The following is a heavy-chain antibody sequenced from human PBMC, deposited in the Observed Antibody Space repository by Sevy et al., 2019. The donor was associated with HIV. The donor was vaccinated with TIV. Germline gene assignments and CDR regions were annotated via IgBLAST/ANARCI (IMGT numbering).Heavy chain of an antibody. V-gene: IGHV4-34*01. CDR3: ARHCGSTSCSHTFDI. D-gene: IGHD2-2*01. CDR1: GGSFNGYY. CDR2: INHSGST. Sequence: SETLSLTCAVYGGSFNGYYWSWIRQPPGKGLEWIGEINHSGSTNYNPSLKSRVTISVDTSKNQFSLKLSSVTAADTAVYYCARHCGSTSCSHTFDIWGQGTMVTVSS. J-gene: IGHJ3*02.